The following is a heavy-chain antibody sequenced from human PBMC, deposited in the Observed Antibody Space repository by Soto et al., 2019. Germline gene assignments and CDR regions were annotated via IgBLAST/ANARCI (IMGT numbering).Heavy chain of an antibody. J-gene: IGHJ6*02. Sequence: ASVKVSCKASGFTFSNYGLNWVRQAPGEGLEWMGWVSANNGHTNYAQNLQGRVSMTTDTSTSTAYMELRGLTFDDTAVYYCARDIESVTAKHFFYYYAMDVWGQGTTVTVSS. CDR2: VSANNGHT. D-gene: IGHD2-8*01. CDR3: ARDIESVTAKHFFYYYAMDV. CDR1: GFTFSNYG. V-gene: IGHV1-18*01.